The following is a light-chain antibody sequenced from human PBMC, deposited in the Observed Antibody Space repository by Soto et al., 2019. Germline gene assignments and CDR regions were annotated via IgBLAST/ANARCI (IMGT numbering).Light chain of an antibody. V-gene: IGKV1-9*01. CDR1: QGISSY. CDR2: AVS. Sequence: DIQLTQSPSFLSASVGDRVTITCRASQGISSYLAWYQQKPGKAPELLIYAVSYLQSGVPSRFSGSGSGTEFTLTISSLQPDDFATYYCQQYNTYWTFGQGTKVDIK. J-gene: IGKJ1*01. CDR3: QQYNTYWT.